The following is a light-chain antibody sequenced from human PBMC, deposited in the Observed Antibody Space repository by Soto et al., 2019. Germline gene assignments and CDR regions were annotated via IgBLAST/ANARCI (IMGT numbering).Light chain of an antibody. CDR2: DAS. V-gene: IGKV3-11*01. Sequence: EIVLTQSPATLSLSPGERATLSCRASQSVSSYLAWYQHKPGQAPRLLIYDASHRATGIPARFSGSGSVTDFTLTISSLEPEDFAVYYCQQRSNWPLTFGGGTKVEIK. CDR1: QSVSSY. J-gene: IGKJ4*01. CDR3: QQRSNWPLT.